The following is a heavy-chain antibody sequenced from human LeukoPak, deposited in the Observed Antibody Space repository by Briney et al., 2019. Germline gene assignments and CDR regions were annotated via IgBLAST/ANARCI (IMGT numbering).Heavy chain of an antibody. CDR3: AKDRRGGSYYYFDY. CDR1: GLTFSDFW. D-gene: IGHD1-26*01. Sequence: GGSLRLSCAASGLTFSDFWMHWVRQAPGKGLVWVSLVKGDGRTTIYADSVKGRFTISRDNSKNTLYLQMNSLRAEDTAVYYCAKDRRGGSYYYFDYWGQGTLVTVSS. V-gene: IGHV3-74*01. CDR2: VKGDGRTT. J-gene: IGHJ4*02.